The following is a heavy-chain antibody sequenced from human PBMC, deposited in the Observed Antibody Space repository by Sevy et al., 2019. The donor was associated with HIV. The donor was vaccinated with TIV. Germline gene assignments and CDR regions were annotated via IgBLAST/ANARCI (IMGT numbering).Heavy chain of an antibody. J-gene: IGHJ6*02. CDR2: ISSSSSTI. Sequence: GGSLRLSCAASGFTFSSYSMNWVRQAPGKGLEWVSYISSSSSTIYYVDSVKGRFTISRDNANNSLYLQMNSLRDEDTAVYYCASPTVVVPAAMPPNYYYGMDVWGQGTTVTVSS. V-gene: IGHV3-48*02. D-gene: IGHD2-2*01. CDR3: ASPTVVVPAAMPPNYYYGMDV. CDR1: GFTFSSYS.